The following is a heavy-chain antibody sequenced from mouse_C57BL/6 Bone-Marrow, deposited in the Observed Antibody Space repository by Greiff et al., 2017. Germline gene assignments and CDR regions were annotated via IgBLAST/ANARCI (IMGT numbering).Heavy chain of an antibody. CDR3: ARGLPRRLYYAMDY. V-gene: IGHV14-2*01. J-gene: IGHJ4*01. CDR2: IDPEDGET. Sequence: EVKVVESGAELVKPGASVKLSCTASGFNIKDYYMHWVKQRTEQGLEWIGRIDPEDGETKYAPKFQGKATITADTSSNTAYLQLSSLTSEDTAVYYCARGLPRRLYYAMDYWGQGTSVTVSS. CDR1: GFNIKDYY. D-gene: IGHD2-2*01.